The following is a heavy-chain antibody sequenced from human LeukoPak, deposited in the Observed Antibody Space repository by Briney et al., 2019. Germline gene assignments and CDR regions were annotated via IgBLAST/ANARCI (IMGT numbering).Heavy chain of an antibody. J-gene: IGHJ6*03. Sequence: PSETLSLTCAVYGGSFSGYYWSWIRQPPGKGLEWIGEINHSGSTNYNPSLKSRVTISVDTSKNQFSLKLSSVTAADTAVYYCARLGDWFSMTWYYYYMDVWGKGTTVTISS. CDR1: GGSFSGYY. D-gene: IGHD2-21*02. CDR3: ARLGDWFSMTWYYYYMDV. CDR2: INHSGST. V-gene: IGHV4-34*01.